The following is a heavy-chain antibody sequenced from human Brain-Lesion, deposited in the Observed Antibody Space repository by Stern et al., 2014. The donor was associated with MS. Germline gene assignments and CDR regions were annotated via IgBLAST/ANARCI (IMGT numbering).Heavy chain of an antibody. J-gene: IGHJ4*02. D-gene: IGHD2-21*01. CDR2: ITWDGGST. CDR1: GSTFDDYA. Sequence: EVQLVASGGVVVQPGGSLRLSCAASGSTFDDYAMHWVRQAPGKGLEWVSLITWDGGSTSYTDSVKGRFSISRDNRKSFLYLQMNSLRPEDTALYYCAGGLGFWGRGTLVTVSS. V-gene: IGHV3-43D*03. CDR3: AGGLGF.